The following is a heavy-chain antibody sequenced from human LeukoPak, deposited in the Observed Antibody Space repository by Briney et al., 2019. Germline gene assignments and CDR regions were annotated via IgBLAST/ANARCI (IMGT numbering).Heavy chain of an antibody. V-gene: IGHV4-59*01. D-gene: IGHD3-10*01. J-gene: IGHJ3*02. CDR1: GGSISTYY. CDR3: ARMVRGAYDAFDI. Sequence: PSETLSLTCTVSGGSISTYYWSWIRQPPGKGPEWIGYITNSGTTKCNPSLKSRVTISVDTSKNQFSLKLSSVTAADTAVYYCARMVRGAYDAFDIWGQGTMVTVSS. CDR2: ITNSGTT.